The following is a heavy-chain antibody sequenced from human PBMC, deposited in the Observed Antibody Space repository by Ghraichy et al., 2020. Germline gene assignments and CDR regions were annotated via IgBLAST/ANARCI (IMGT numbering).Heavy chain of an antibody. CDR2: IYYSGST. CDR1: GGSISSYY. D-gene: IGHD3-3*01. Sequence: SETLSLTCTVSGGSISSYYWSWIRQPPGKGLEWIGYIYYSGSTNYNPSLKSRVTISVDTSKNQFSLKLSSVTAADTAVYYCARGSRPFYDFWSGYYGFDYWGQGTLVTVSS. CDR3: ARGSRPFYDFWSGYYGFDY. J-gene: IGHJ4*02. V-gene: IGHV4-59*01.